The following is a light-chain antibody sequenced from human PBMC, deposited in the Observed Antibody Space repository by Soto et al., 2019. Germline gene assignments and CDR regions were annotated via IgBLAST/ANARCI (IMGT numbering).Light chain of an antibody. Sequence: QSVLTQSSSAYASLVSSVKLTCSLSSGHSSYIIAWHQQQPGKAPRYLMKLEGSGSYNKGSGVPDRFTGSSSGADRYLTISNLQFEDEADYYCETWDSNTRVFGTGTKVTVL. CDR1: SGHSSYI. CDR3: ETWDSNTRV. CDR2: LEGSGSY. J-gene: IGLJ1*01. V-gene: IGLV4-60*02.